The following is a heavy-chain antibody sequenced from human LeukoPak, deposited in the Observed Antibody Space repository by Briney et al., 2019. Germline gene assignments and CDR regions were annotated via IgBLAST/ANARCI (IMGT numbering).Heavy chain of an antibody. CDR3: ARANFLYCSSTSCLFDY. Sequence: GASVKVSCKAFGYTFTHYYMHWVRLAPGQGLEWMGWINPNSGGTNYVHKFQGWVTMTRDTSINTAYMELSRLTSDDTAVYYCARANFLYCSSTSCLFDYWGQGTLVTVSS. V-gene: IGHV1-2*04. CDR2: INPNSGGT. D-gene: IGHD2-2*01. CDR1: GYTFTHYY. J-gene: IGHJ4*02.